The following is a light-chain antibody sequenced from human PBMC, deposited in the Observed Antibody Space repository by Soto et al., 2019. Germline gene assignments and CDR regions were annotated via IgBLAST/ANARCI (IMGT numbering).Light chain of an antibody. J-gene: IGKJ1*01. CDR2: DAS. CDR1: QSIGDR. V-gene: IGKV1-5*01. CDR3: QQYNSYPWT. Sequence: DIQMTQSPSTLSASVGDRVIITCRASQSIGDRLAWYQQKLGKAPKVLIYDASSLESGVPSRFSGSGSGTEFTLTISSLQPDDFATYYCQQYNSYPWTFGQGTKVDIK.